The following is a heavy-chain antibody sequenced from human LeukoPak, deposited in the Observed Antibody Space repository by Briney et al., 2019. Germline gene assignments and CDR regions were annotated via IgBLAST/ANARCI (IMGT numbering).Heavy chain of an antibody. CDR1: GFTFSSYG. J-gene: IGHJ4*02. D-gene: IGHD2-15*01. V-gene: IGHV3-33*01. CDR3: ARDPCSGGSCYADFDY. CDR2: IWYDGSNK. Sequence: GGSLRLSCAASGFTFSSYGMHWVRQAPGKGLDVAAVIWYDGSNKYYEDSVKGRFTIFRDNYMNTLYLQMNSLRAKDTAVYYCARDPCSGGSCYADFDYWGQGTLVTVSS.